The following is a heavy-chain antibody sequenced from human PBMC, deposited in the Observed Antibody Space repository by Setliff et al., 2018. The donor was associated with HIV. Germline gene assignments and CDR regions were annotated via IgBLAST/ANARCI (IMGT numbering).Heavy chain of an antibody. CDR1: GYSFSTSG. D-gene: IGHD6-19*01. CDR3: ARNSFPVGVTGTGPLFDY. J-gene: IGHJ4*02. Sequence: ASVKVSCKASGYSFSTSGISWVRQAPGQGLEWMGWISGYNGDTHSTQKFQGRVTMTTDTSTNTAYMEVRSLRSDDTAVYYCARNSFPVGVTGTGPLFDYWGQGTLVTVSS. V-gene: IGHV1-18*01. CDR2: ISGYNGDT.